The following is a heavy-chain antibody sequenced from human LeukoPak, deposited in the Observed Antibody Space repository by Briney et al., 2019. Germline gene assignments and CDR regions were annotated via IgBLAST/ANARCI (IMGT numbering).Heavy chain of an antibody. CDR2: ICGNDGKT. D-gene: IGHD2-15*01. J-gene: IGHJ4*02. CDR3: AKDTGGSCYSAIAY. Sequence: GGSLRLSCTASGFSFSTYAMSWVRQAPGKGLEWVSGICGNDGKTYYADSVKGRFTISRDNSKNTLHLQMNSLRAEDTDLYYCAKDTGGSCYSAIAYWGQGALVTVST. V-gene: IGHV3-23*01. CDR1: GFSFSTYA.